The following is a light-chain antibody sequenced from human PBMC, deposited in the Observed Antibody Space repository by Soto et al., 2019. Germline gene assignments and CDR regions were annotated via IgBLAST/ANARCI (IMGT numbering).Light chain of an antibody. Sequence: EIVLTQSPATLSLSPGERATLSCRASQRVSSYLAWYQQKPGQAPRLLIYDASNRATGIPARFSGSGSGTDFTLTIGSLEPEAFAVYYCQQRSNWPFTFGGGNTVEIK. V-gene: IGKV3-11*01. CDR1: QRVSSY. CDR2: DAS. J-gene: IGKJ4*01. CDR3: QQRSNWPFT.